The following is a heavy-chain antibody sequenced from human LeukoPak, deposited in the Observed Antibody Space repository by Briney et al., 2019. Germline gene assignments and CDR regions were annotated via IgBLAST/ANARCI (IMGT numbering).Heavy chain of an antibody. D-gene: IGHD6-19*01. CDR3: ARVEYSCGWTPFAMGV. J-gene: IGHJ6*02. V-gene: IGHV6-1*01. CDR1: GDSVSSNSAA. Sequence: SQTLSLTCAISGDSVSSNSAAWNWIRQSPSRGLEWLGRTYYRSKWYNDYAVSVKSRITINPDTSKNQFSLQLNSVTPEGTAVYYCARVEYSCGWTPFAMGVWGQGTTVTISS. CDR2: TYYRSKWYN.